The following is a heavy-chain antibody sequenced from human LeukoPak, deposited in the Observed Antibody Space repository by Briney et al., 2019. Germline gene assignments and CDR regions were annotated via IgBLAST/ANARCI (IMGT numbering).Heavy chain of an antibody. J-gene: IGHJ4*02. Sequence: GGSLRLSCAASGFTFSSYGMHWVRQAPGKGLEWMGFIRDYGGNKNYAETVKGRFTMSTDNSKNTLYLQMNSRRAEDTSVYYCAKETVRWELQGLDYWGQGTLVTVSS. CDR2: IRDYGGNK. CDR1: GFTFSSYG. D-gene: IGHD1-26*01. CDR3: AKETVRWELQGLDY. V-gene: IGHV3-30*02.